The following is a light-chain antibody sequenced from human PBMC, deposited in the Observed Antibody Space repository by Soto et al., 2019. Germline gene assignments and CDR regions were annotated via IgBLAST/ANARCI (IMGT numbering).Light chain of an antibody. J-gene: IGKJ1*01. CDR1: QTISSW. Sequence: DIQMTQSPSTLSVSVGDRVTITCRASQTISSWLAWYQQKPGKAPKLLIYKASTLKSGVPSRFSGSGSGTDFTLTISCLQSEDFATYYCQQYYSYPQTFGQGTKVDIK. CDR2: KAS. V-gene: IGKV1-5*03. CDR3: QQYYSYPQT.